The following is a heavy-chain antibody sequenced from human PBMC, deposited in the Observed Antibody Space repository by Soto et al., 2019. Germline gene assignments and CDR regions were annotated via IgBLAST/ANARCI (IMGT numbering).Heavy chain of an antibody. CDR1: GGSISRYY. J-gene: IGHJ5*02. CDR3: ARRLPSGIAARPGWFDP. D-gene: IGHD6-6*01. Sequence: PSETLSLTCTVSGGSISRYYWSWIRQPPGKGLEWIGYIYYSGSTNYNPSLKSRVTISVDTSKNQFSLKLSSVIAADTAVYYCARRLPSGIAARPGWFDPWGQGTLVTVSS. V-gene: IGHV4-59*01. CDR2: IYYSGST.